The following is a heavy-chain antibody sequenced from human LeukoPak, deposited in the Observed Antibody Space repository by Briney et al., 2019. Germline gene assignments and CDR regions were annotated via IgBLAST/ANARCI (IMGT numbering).Heavy chain of an antibody. V-gene: IGHV3-23*01. CDR3: AKDRPTVYSSSWLHFLDS. Sequence: HPGGSLRLSCAASGFTFTNYAMSWVRQTPGKGLEWVSGISGSGGSTYLADSVKGRFTISRDNSKNTLYLEMNSLRADDTAVYYCAKDRPTVYSSSWLHFLDSWGQGTLVTVSS. D-gene: IGHD6-13*01. CDR1: GFTFTNYA. J-gene: IGHJ4*02. CDR2: ISGSGGST.